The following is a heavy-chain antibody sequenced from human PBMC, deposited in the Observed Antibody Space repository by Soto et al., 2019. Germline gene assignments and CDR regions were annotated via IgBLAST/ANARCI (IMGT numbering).Heavy chain of an antibody. J-gene: IGHJ6*02. CDR2: ISGSGGST. CDR3: AKAGRGIAVAGLDYYYYYGMDV. D-gene: IGHD6-19*01. CDR1: GFTFSSYA. Sequence: EVQLLESGGGLVQPGGSLRLSCAASGFTFSSYAMSWVRQAPGKGLEWVSAISGSGGSTYYADSVKGRFTISRDNSKNTRYLQMNSLRAEDTAVYYCAKAGRGIAVAGLDYYYYYGMDVWGQGTTVTVSS. V-gene: IGHV3-23*01.